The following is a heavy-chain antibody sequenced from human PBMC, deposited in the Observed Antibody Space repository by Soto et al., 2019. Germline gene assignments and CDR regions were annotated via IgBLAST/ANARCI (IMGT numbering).Heavy chain of an antibody. CDR1: DFTFSSYG. V-gene: IGHV3-30*18. CDR2: ISYDGMNT. D-gene: IGHD3-10*01. J-gene: IGHJ4*02. CDR3: AKPYGSGSYYREGHLDY. Sequence: QVQLVGSGGGVVQPGRSLRLSCVVSDFTFSSYGMHWVRQAPGKGLEWVTTISYDGMNTYYAESVRGRFTISRDNSKNALYLQMNSLRPEDTAVYYCAKPYGSGSYYREGHLDYWGQGTLVTVSS.